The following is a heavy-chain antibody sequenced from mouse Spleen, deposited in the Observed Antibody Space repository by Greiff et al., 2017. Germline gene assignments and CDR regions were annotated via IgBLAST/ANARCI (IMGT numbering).Heavy chain of an antibody. Sequence: VQLQQSGAELVKPGASVKLSCKASGYTFTSYWMQWVKQRPGQGLEWIGEIDPSDSYTNYNQKFKGKATLTVDTSSSTAYMQLSSLTSEDSAVYYCARSNGNSLYYYAMDYWGQGTSVTVSS. CDR3: ARSNGNSLYYYAMDY. V-gene: IGHV1-50*01. CDR1: GYTFTSYW. J-gene: IGHJ4*01. CDR2: IDPSDSYT. D-gene: IGHD2-1*01.